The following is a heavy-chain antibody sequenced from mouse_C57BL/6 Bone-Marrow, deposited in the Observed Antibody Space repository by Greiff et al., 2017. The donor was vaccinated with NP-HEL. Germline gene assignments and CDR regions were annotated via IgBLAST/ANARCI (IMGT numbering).Heavy chain of an antibody. CDR2: ISDGGSYT. J-gene: IGHJ3*01. CDR3: AIDSGYYGYGRNAWFAY. Sequence: EVQLVESGGGLVKPGGSLKLSCAASGFTFSSYAMSWVRQTPEKRLEWVATISDGGSYTYYPDNVKGRFTISRDNAKNNLYLQMSHLKSEDTAMYYCAIDSGYYGYGRNAWFAYWGQGTLVTVSA. D-gene: IGHD2-2*01. V-gene: IGHV5-4*01. CDR1: GFTFSSYA.